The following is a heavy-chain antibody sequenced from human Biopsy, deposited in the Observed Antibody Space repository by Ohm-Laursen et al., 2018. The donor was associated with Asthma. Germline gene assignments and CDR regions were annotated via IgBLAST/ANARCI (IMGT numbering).Heavy chain of an antibody. V-gene: IGHV1-18*01. J-gene: IGHJ6*02. CDR3: ARAVDYSHYYGIDV. D-gene: IGHD3-10*01. CDR1: GYTFNSAG. Sequence: ASVKVSCNASGYTFNSAGITWVRQAPGQGLEWMGWISVYNGNTKVAQKLQDRVTMTTDTSTSTVYMELRSLRSDDTAVYFCARAVDYSHYYGIDVWGQGTTVTVS. CDR2: ISVYNGNT.